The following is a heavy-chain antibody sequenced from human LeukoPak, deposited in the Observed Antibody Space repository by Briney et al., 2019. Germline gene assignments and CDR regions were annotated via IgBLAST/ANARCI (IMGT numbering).Heavy chain of an antibody. J-gene: IGHJ4*02. V-gene: IGHV3-23*01. D-gene: IGHD1-26*01. CDR2: ISGSGGST. CDR1: GFTFSSYA. CDR3: AKSPSLRGATTLLDY. Sequence: GGSQRLSCAASGFTFSSYAMSWVRQAPGKGLEWVSAISGSGGSTYYADSVKGRFTISRDNSKNTLYLQMNSLRAEDTAVYYCAKSPSLRGATTLLDYWGQGTLVTVSS.